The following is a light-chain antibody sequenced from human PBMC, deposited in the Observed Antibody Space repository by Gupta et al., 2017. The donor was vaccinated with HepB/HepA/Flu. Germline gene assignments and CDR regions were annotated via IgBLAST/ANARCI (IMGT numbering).Light chain of an antibody. Sequence: EIVLTQSPATLSLSPGESATLSCRASQSVSSYLAWYQQKPGQAPRLLIYDASNRATGIPARFSGGGSETDFTLTISSLEPEDFAGYYCQQRSTWPLTFGGGTKLEIK. CDR3: QQRSTWPLT. CDR2: DAS. V-gene: IGKV3-11*01. J-gene: IGKJ4*01. CDR1: QSVSSY.